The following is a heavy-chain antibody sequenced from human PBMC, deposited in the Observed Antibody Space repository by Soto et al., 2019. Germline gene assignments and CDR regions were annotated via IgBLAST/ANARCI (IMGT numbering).Heavy chain of an antibody. J-gene: IGHJ5*02. CDR3: ATTLYSSSSGWFDP. V-gene: IGHV4-4*07. D-gene: IGHD6-6*01. Sequence: SETLSLTCTVSGCSISSYYWRWIRQPAGKGLEWIGRIYTSGSTNYNPSLKSRVTMSVDTSKNQFSLKLSSVTAADTAVYYCATTLYSSSSGWFDPWGQGTLVTVSS. CDR1: GCSISSYY. CDR2: IYTSGST.